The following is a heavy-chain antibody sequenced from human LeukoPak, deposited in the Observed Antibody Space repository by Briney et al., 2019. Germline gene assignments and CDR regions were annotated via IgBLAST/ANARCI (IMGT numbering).Heavy chain of an antibody. CDR1: GYTFTSYG. CDR2: ISGYNGNT. V-gene: IGHV1-18*01. CDR3: ARTPHYYYYMDV. J-gene: IGHJ6*03. Sequence: VASVKVSCKASGYTFTSYGISWVRQAPGQGLEWMGWISGYNGNTNYAQKLQGRVTMTTDTSTSTAYMELSSLRSEDTAVYYCARTPHYYYYMDVWGKGTTVTVSS.